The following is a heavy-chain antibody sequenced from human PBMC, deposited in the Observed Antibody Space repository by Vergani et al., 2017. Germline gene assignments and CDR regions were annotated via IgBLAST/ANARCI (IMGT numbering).Heavy chain of an antibody. J-gene: IGHJ6*02. CDR2: IWYDGSNK. D-gene: IGHD1-26*01. CDR1: GFTFSSYG. V-gene: IGHV3-33*01. Sequence: VQLVESGGGLVQPGRSLRLSCAASGFTFSSYGMHWVRQAPGKGLEWVAVIWYDGSNKYYADSVKGRFTISRDNSKNTLYLQMNSLRAEDTAVYYCARRVPWELLTAPEYYYYGMDVWGQGTTVTVSS. CDR3: ARRVPWELLTAPEYYYYGMDV.